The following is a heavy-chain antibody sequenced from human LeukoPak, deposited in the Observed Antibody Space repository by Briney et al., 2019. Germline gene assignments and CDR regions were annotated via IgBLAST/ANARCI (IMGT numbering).Heavy chain of an antibody. Sequence: SETLSLTCTVSGGSISSYYWSWIRQPPGKGLEWIGYIYHSGSTNYNPSLKSRVTISVDTSKNQFSLKLSSVTAADTAVYYCAREDYGDFGFDYWGQGTLVTVSS. D-gene: IGHD4-17*01. CDR3: AREDYGDFGFDY. J-gene: IGHJ4*02. CDR1: GGSISSYY. CDR2: IYHSGST. V-gene: IGHV4-59*01.